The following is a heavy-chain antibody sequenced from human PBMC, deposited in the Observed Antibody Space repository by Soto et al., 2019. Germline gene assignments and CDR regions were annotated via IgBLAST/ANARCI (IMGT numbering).Heavy chain of an antibody. CDR1: GFTFSSYA. J-gene: IGHJ4*02. D-gene: IGHD3-10*01. CDR2: ISGSGGST. V-gene: IGHV3-23*01. Sequence: GGSLRLSCAASGFTFSSYAMSWVRQAPGKGLEWVSAISGSGGSTYYADSVKRRFTISRDKSKNTLYLQMNSLRAEDTAVYYCAKARSRLLWFGELLYDSDYWGQGTLVTVSS. CDR3: AKARSRLLWFGELLYDSDY.